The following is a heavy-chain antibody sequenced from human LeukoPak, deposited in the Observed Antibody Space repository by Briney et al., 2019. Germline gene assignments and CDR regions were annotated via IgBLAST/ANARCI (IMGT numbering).Heavy chain of an antibody. Sequence: PSETLSLTCTVSGAYFTNYYWSFIRQPPGKGLEWIGFSSYNGNTNYNPSLKSRVTISVDMSKNQFSLKLTSVTAADTAVYYCATIVKDILTGATPGLPDNWGQGTVVTVSS. D-gene: IGHD3-9*01. J-gene: IGHJ4*02. CDR3: ATIVKDILTGATPGLPDN. CDR2: SSYNGNT. V-gene: IGHV4-59*08. CDR1: GAYFTNYY.